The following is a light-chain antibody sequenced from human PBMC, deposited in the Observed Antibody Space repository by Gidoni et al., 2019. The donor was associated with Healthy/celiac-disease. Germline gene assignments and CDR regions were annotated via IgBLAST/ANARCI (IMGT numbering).Light chain of an antibody. CDR3: QQYGSSRWT. Sequence: EIVLTQSPGTMYLSPGERATLSCRASQSVSSSYLAWYQQKPGQAPRLLIYGSSSSATGIPDRFSGSGSGTDFTLTISRLDPEYVAVYYCQQYGSSRWTFGQGTKVEIK. J-gene: IGKJ1*01. V-gene: IGKV3-20*01. CDR1: QSVSSSY. CDR2: GSS.